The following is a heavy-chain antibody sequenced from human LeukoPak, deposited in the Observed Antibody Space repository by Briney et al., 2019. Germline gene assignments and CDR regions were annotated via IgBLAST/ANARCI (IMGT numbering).Heavy chain of an antibody. CDR3: ARAGGMAYYYYHMDV. CDR1: GGSINSTGHC. D-gene: IGHD5-24*01. J-gene: IGHJ6*03. Sequence: SETLSLTCTVSGGSINSTGHCWAWLRQPPGKGLEWIGSVYYTGSTHKNPSLKSRVTMTVGTSENQFSLKLSSVTAADTAIYFCARAGGMAYYYYHMDVWGKGTTVTVSS. V-gene: IGHV4-39*07. CDR2: VYYTGST.